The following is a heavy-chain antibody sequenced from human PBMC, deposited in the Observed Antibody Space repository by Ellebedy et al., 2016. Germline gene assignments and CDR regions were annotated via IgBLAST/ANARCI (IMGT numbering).Heavy chain of an antibody. D-gene: IGHD3-16*01. Sequence: ASVKVSXXASGYIFTYYYMHWVRQAPGQGLEWMGIINPSGGSTSYAQKFQGRVTMTRDTSTSTVYMELSSLRSEDTAVYYCARDRVLGYVVSYYYGMDVWGQGTTVTVSS. CDR3: ARDRVLGYVVSYYYGMDV. CDR2: INPSGGST. J-gene: IGHJ6*02. CDR1: GYIFTYYY. V-gene: IGHV1-46*01.